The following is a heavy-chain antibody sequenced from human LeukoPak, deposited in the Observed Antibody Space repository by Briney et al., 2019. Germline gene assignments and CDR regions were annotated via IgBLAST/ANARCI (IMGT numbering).Heavy chain of an antibody. Sequence: GGSLRLSCAASGFTFSSYWMHWVRQAPGKGLVWVSRINSDGSSTNCADSVKGRFTISRDNAKSTLYLQMNSLRVEDTAVYYCARDPRYCSDTSCWPYNWLDPWGQGTLVTVSS. J-gene: IGHJ5*02. CDR2: INSDGSST. CDR1: GFTFSSYW. CDR3: ARDPRYCSDTSCWPYNWLDP. D-gene: IGHD2-2*01. V-gene: IGHV3-74*01.